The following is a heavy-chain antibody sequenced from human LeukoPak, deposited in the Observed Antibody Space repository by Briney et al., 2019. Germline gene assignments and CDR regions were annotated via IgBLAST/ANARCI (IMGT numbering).Heavy chain of an antibody. CDR1: GYTFTGYY. D-gene: IGHD5-12*01. CDR2: INPNTGGT. Sequence: ASVKVSCKASGYTFTGYYMHWVRQAPGQGLEWMGWINPNTGGTNYAQKFQGRVTMSRDTSISTAYMELSRLRSDDTAVYYCAREGEGDIVAIKEWGQGTLVTVSS. J-gene: IGHJ4*02. V-gene: IGHV1-2*02. CDR3: AREGEGDIVAIKE.